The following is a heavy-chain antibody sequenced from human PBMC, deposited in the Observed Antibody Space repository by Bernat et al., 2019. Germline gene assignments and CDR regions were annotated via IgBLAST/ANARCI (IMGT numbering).Heavy chain of an antibody. V-gene: IGHV4-38-2*01. D-gene: IGHD1-26*01. CDR2: IYHSGST. CDR3: ARAPAQREELRGLNWFDP. CDR1: GYSISSGYY. Sequence: QLQLHESGPGLVKPSETLSLTCAVSGYSISSGYYWGWIRQPPGKGLEWIGSIYHSGSTYYNPSLKSRVTISVGTSKNQFSLKLSSVTAADTAVYYCARAPAQREELRGLNWFDPWGQGTLVTVSS. J-gene: IGHJ5*02.